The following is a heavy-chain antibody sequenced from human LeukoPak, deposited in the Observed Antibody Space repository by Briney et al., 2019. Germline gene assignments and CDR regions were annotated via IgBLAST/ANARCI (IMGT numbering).Heavy chain of an antibody. CDR2: ISSSSSTI. Sequence: PGGSLRLSCAASGFTFSSYSMNWVRQAPGKGLEWVPYISSSSSTIYYADSVKGRFTISRDNAKNSLYLQMNSLRAEDTAVYYCARAPPYDWGNYYYYMDVWGKGTTVTVSS. V-gene: IGHV3-48*04. D-gene: IGHD3-16*01. CDR1: GFTFSSYS. CDR3: ARAPPYDWGNYYYYMDV. J-gene: IGHJ6*03.